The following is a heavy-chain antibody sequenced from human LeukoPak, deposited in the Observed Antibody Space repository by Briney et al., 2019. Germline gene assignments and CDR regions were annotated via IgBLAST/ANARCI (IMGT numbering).Heavy chain of an antibody. CDR2: FDPEDGET. V-gene: IGHV1-24*01. D-gene: IGHD3-10*01. J-gene: IGHJ3*02. CDR3: ATGHTSPYGSGSYDAFDI. Sequence: ASVKVSCKVSGYTLTELSMHRVRQAPGKGLEWMGGFDPEDGETIYAQKFQGRVTMTEDTSTDTAYMELSSLRSEDTAVYYCATGHTSPYGSGSYDAFDIWGQGTMVTVSS. CDR1: GYTLTELS.